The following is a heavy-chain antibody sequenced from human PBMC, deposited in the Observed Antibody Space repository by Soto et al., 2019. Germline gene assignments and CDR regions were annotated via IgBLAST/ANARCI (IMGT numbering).Heavy chain of an antibody. D-gene: IGHD3-10*01. J-gene: IGHJ3*02. V-gene: IGHV3-23*01. CDR1: GFTFSSYA. CDR3: AKDCYGSGSYYNVPDAFDI. CDR2: ISGSDGST. Sequence: EVQLLESGGGLVQPGGSLRLSCAASGFTFSSYAMSWVRQAPGKGLEWVSAISGSDGSTYYADSVKGRFTISRDNSENTLYLQMNSLRADDTAVYYCAKDCYGSGSYYNVPDAFDIWGQGTMVTVSS.